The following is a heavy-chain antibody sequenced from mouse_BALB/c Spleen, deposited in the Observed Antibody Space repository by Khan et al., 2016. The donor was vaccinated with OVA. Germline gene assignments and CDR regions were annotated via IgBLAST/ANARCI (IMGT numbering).Heavy chain of an antibody. V-gene: IGHV2-6-1*01. CDR1: GFSLTNYG. CDR2: IWNDGST. CDR3: ARSTQYSYNIMDY. D-gene: IGHD6-1*01. Sequence: VELVESGPDLVAPSQSLSITCTISGFSLTNYGVHWVRQPPGKGLEWLVVIWNDGSTTYNSALKSRLTVSKDNSKSQVFLKMNSLQPDDTAMYFGARSTQYSYNIMDYWGQGTSVTVSA. J-gene: IGHJ4*01.